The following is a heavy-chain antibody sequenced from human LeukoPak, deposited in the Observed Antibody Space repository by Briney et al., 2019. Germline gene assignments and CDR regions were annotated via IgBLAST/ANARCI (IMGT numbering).Heavy chain of an antibody. CDR3: ARWGYYDSSGYYNQGPYFDY. CDR1: GFTFSNYG. V-gene: IGHV4-34*01. J-gene: IGHJ4*02. Sequence: LRLSCAASGFTFSNYGMSWIRQPPGKGLEWIGEINHSGSTNYNPSLKSRVTISVDTSKNQFSLKLSSVTAADTAVYYCARWGYYDSSGYYNQGPYFDYWGQGTLVTVSS. CDR2: INHSGST. D-gene: IGHD3-22*01.